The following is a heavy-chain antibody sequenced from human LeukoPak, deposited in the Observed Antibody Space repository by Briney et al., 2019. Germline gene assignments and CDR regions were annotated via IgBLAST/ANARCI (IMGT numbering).Heavy chain of an antibody. Sequence: GGSLRLSCAACGFTFSDYYMSWIRQAPGKGLEWVSYISSSGSTIYYADSVKGRFTISRDNAKNSLYLQMNSLRAEDTAVYYCARGLVTGSKTYYYDSSHDAFDIWGQGTMVTVSS. CDR2: ISSSGSTI. V-gene: IGHV3-11*01. CDR3: ARGLVTGSKTYYYDSSHDAFDI. CDR1: GFTFSDYY. J-gene: IGHJ3*02. D-gene: IGHD3-22*01.